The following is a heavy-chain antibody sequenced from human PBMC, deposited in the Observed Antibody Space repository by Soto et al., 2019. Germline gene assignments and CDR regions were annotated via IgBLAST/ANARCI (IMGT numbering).Heavy chain of an antibody. CDR1: GGSISSSNW. V-gene: IGHV4-31*11. J-gene: IGHJ6*02. D-gene: IGHD2-2*02. CDR2: IYYSGST. Sequence: SETLSLTCAVSGGSISSSNWWSWVRQHPGKGLEWIGYIYYSGSTYYNPSLKSRVTISVDTSKNQFSLKLSSVTAADTAVYYCASGVVVPAAIRPYYYGMDVWGQGTTVTVSS. CDR3: ASGVVVPAAIRPYYYGMDV.